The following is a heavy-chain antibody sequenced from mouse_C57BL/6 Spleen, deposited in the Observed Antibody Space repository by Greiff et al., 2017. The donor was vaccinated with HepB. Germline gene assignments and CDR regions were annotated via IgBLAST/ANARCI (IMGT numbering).Heavy chain of an antibody. CDR1: GYTFTSYW. CDR2: IHPNSGST. CDR3: ARPYYGYLFDY. Sequence: QVQLQQPGAELVKPGASVKLSCKASGYTFTSYWMHWVKQRPGQGLEWIGMIHPNSGSTNYNEKFKSKATLTVDKSSSTAYMQLSSLTSEDSAVYYCARPYYGYLFDYWGQGTTLTVSS. V-gene: IGHV1-64*01. J-gene: IGHJ2*01. D-gene: IGHD2-9*01.